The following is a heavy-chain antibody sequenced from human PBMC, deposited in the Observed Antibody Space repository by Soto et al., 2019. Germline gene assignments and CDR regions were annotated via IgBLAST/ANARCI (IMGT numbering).Heavy chain of an antibody. D-gene: IGHD6-13*01. Sequence: ASVKVSCKASGYTFTSYGISWVRQAPGQGLEWMGWISAYNGITNYAQKLQGRVTMTTDTSTSTAYMELRSLRSDDTAVYYCARDGDESSSWRYFQHWGQGTLVTVSS. CDR1: GYTFTSYG. V-gene: IGHV1-18*01. CDR2: ISAYNGIT. J-gene: IGHJ1*01. CDR3: ARDGDESSSWRYFQH.